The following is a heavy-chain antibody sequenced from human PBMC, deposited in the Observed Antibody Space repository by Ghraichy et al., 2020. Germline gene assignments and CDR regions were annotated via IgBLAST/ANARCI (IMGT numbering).Heavy chain of an antibody. CDR3: ARVAPGYPFDY. CDR2: INHSGST. V-gene: IGHV4-34*01. D-gene: IGHD5-18*01. Sequence: GSLSLTCAVYGGSFSGYYWSWIRQPPGKGLEWIGEINHSGSTNYNPSLKSRVTISVDTSKNQFSLKLSSVTAADTAVYYCARVAPGYPFDYWGQGTLVTVSS. J-gene: IGHJ4*02. CDR1: GGSFSGYY.